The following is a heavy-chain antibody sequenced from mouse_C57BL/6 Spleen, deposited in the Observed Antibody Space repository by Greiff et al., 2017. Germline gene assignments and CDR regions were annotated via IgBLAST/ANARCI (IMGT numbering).Heavy chain of an antibody. CDR1: GFSLTSYG. D-gene: IGHD2-4*01. CDR2: IWSDEST. V-gene: IGHV2-6-1*01. J-gene: IGHJ4*01. CDR3: ARQYYDYDVEAMDY. Sequence: VMLVESGPGLVAPSQSLSITCTVSGFSLTSYGVHWVRQPPGKGLELLVVIWSDESTTFNSALKSRLSISKDNSKSKVFLKMNSLQTDDTAMYYCARQYYDYDVEAMDYWGQGTSFTVSS.